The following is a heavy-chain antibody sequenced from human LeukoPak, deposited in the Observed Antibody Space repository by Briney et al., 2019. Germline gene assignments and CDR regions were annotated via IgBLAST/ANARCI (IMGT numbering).Heavy chain of an antibody. V-gene: IGHV1-18*01. CDR3: ARRATTSRFTIIRGSPVRLYYYYMDV. Sequence: GASVKVSCKTSGYTFTNYGVTWVRQAPGQGLEWMGWISSSNGNRNYAQKFQGRVSMTTDTSTRTAYMEMRSLRFDDTAVYYCARRATTSRFTIIRGSPVRLYYYYMDVWGKGTTVTISS. CDR2: ISSSNGNR. CDR1: GYTFTNYG. D-gene: IGHD3-10*01. J-gene: IGHJ6*03.